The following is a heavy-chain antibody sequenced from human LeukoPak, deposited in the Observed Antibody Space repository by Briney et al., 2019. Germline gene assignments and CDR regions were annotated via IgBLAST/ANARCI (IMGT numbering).Heavy chain of an antibody. CDR3: ARGGSGSYISVY. CDR2: ISSSSSYI. CDR1: GFTFSSYS. D-gene: IGHD1-26*01. J-gene: IGHJ4*02. Sequence: GGSLRLSCAASGFTFSSYSMNWVRQAPGKGLEWVSSISSSSSYIYYADSVKGRFTISRDNAKNSLYLQMNSLRAEDTAVYYCARGGSGSYISVYWGQGTLVTVSS. V-gene: IGHV3-21*01.